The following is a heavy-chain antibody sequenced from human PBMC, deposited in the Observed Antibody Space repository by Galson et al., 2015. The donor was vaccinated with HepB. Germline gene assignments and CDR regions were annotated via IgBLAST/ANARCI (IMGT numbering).Heavy chain of an antibody. D-gene: IGHD5-18*01. Sequence: SVKVSCKASGGTFSSYAINWVRQAPGQGLEWMGRIIPILGIANYAQRFQGRVTITADKSTSTAYMELRSLRSEDTAVYYCARVIGYTSRYFALWGRGTLVTVSS. J-gene: IGHJ2*01. CDR1: GGTFSSYA. CDR3: ARVIGYTSRYFAL. CDR2: IIPILGIA. V-gene: IGHV1-69*04.